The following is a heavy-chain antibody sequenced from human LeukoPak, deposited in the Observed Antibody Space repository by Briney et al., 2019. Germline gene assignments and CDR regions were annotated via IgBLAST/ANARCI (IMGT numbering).Heavy chain of an antibody. CDR1: GFTFSSYG. V-gene: IGHV3-23*01. J-gene: IGHJ4*02. D-gene: IGHD6-19*01. Sequence: PGGSLRLSCAASGFTFSSYGMSCVRQAPGKGLEWVSAISGSGGSTYYADSVEGRFTISRDNAKNSAYLQLNSLRVEDTAMYYCARSVEGSFDYWGQGTLVTVSS. CDR2: ISGSGGST. CDR3: ARSVEGSFDY.